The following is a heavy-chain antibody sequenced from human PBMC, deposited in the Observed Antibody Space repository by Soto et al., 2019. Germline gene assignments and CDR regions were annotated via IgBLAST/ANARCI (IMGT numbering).Heavy chain of an antibody. CDR2: ISGSGGST. V-gene: IGHV3-23*01. CDR3: AKDHPVTVGVPAAILPYYYYGMDV. D-gene: IGHD2-2*02. CDR1: GFTFSSCA. J-gene: IGHJ6*02. Sequence: GGSLRLSCAASGFTFSSCAMSWVRQAPGKGLEWVSAISGSGGSTYYADSVKGRFTISRDNSKNTLYLQMNSLRAEDTAVYYCAKDHPVTVGVPAAILPYYYYGMDVWGQGTTVTVSS.